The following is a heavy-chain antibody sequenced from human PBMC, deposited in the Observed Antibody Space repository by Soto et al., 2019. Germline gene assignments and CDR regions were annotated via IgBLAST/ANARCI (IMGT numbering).Heavy chain of an antibody. D-gene: IGHD3-16*01. CDR3: ARSLGSAAGWSFDV. CDR2: KSISGST. Sequence: ETLSLTCTVSGASMSDYFWTWIRLPAGQRLEWIGRKSISGSTDYNPSLKGRASMPVDTSKNQFSLRLISVTAADTALYYCARSLGSAAGWSFDVWGQGILVTVSS. CDR1: GASMSDYF. V-gene: IGHV4-4*07. J-gene: IGHJ4*02.